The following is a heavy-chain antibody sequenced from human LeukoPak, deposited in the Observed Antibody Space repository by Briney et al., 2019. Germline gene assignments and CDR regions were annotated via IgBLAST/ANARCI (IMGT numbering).Heavy chain of an antibody. J-gene: IGHJ4*02. CDR3: ARGVDYDILTGYYQFDY. D-gene: IGHD3-9*01. CDR2: IIPIFGTA. Sequence: GASVKVSCKASGGTFSSYAISWVRQAPGQGLEWMGGIIPIFGTANYAQKFQGRVTITADESTSTAYMKLSSLRSEDTAVYYCARGVDYDILTGYYQFDYWGQGTLVTVSS. CDR1: GGTFSSYA. V-gene: IGHV1-69*13.